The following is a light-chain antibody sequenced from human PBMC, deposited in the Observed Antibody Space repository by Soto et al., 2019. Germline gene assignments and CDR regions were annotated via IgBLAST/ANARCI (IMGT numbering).Light chain of an antibody. Sequence: DIQMTQSPSTLSASVGDRVTITCRASQSISSWLAWYQQKPGKAPKLLIYDASSLESGVPSRFSGXGSGTXXXXXXXXXQPDDFATYYCQQYNSYSGTFGQGTKVEIK. CDR2: DAS. CDR1: QSISSW. CDR3: QQYNSYSGT. V-gene: IGKV1-5*01. J-gene: IGKJ1*01.